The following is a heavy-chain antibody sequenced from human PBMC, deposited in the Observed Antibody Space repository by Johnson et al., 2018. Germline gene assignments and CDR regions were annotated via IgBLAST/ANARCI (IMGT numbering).Heavy chain of an antibody. CDR2: VYPGDSDT. CDR1: GYSFTNYW. CDR3: VRLSGDYGDAFDI. V-gene: IGHV5-51*03. Sequence: QLVESGAEVKNPGESLKISCKGSGYSFTNYWIGWVRQMPGKGLEWMGIVYPGDSDTKYSPSFQGQVTISADKSISTADLQWSSLKASDPAMYYCVRLSGDYGDAFDIWGQGTMVTVSS. D-gene: IGHD4/OR15-4a*01. J-gene: IGHJ3*02.